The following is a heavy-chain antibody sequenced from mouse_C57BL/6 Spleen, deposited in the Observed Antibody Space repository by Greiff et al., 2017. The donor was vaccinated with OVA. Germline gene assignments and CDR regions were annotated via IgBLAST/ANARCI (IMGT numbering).Heavy chain of an antibody. CDR1: GYTFTDYE. D-gene: IGHD3-3*01. Sequence: QVQLQQSGAELVRPGASVTLSCKASGYTFTDYEMHWVKQTPVHGLEWIGAIDTETGGTAYNQKLKGKVILTADKSYSTAYMELRSLTSEDSAVYYCTRGGGAVWGKGTLVTVSA. V-gene: IGHV1-15*01. CDR2: IDTETGGT. J-gene: IGHJ3*01. CDR3: TRGGGAV.